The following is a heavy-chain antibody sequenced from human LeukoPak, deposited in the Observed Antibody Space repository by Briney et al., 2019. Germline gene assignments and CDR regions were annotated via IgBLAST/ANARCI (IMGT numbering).Heavy chain of an antibody. J-gene: IGHJ4*02. V-gene: IGHV1-18*01. Sequence: ASVKVSCKASGYTFISHGISWVRQAPGQGLEWMGWISTYNGNTNYAQKLQGRVSMTTDTSTSTAYMDLRSLRSDDTAVYYCASEIVANTGFDYWGQGTLVTVSS. CDR2: ISTYNGNT. CDR1: GYTFISHG. CDR3: ASEIVANTGFDY. D-gene: IGHD1-14*01.